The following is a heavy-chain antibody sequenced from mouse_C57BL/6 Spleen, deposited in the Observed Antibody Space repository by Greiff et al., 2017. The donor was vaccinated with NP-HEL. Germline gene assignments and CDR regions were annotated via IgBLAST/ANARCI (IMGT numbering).Heavy chain of an antibody. CDR2: INPYNGGT. V-gene: IGHV1-19*01. J-gene: IGHJ4*01. CDR3: ASPYEGSAMDY. D-gene: IGHD1-1*01. Sequence: EVQLQQSGPVLVKPGASVKMSCKASGYTFTDYYMNWVKQSHGKSLEWIGVINPYNGGTSYNQKFKGKATLTVDKSSSTAYMELNSLTSEDSAVYYCASPYEGSAMDYWGQGTSVTVSS. CDR1: GYTFTDYY.